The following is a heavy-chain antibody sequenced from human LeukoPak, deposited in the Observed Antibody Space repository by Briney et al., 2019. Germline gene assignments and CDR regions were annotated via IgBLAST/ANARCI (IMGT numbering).Heavy chain of an antibody. D-gene: IGHD5-18*01. J-gene: IGHJ4*02. Sequence: GGSLRLSCAASGFTFSSYWMSWVRQAPGKGLEWVANIKQDGSEKYYVDSVKGRFTISRDNAKNSLYLQMSSLRAEDTAVYYCAKGGHSYGYSTDYWGQGTLVTVSS. CDR1: GFTFSSYW. CDR2: IKQDGSEK. CDR3: AKGGHSYGYSTDY. V-gene: IGHV3-7*03.